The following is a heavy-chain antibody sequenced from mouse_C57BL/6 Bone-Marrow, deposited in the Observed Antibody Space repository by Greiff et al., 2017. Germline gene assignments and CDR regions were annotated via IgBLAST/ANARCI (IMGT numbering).Heavy chain of an antibody. CDR2: IYPSDSET. CDR3: ARDLIGYDYDGAWFAY. Sequence: QVQLQQPGAELVRPGSSVKLSCKASGYTFTSYWMDWVKQRPGQGLEWIGNIYPSDSETHYNQKFKDKATLTVDKSSSTAYMQLSSLTSEDSAVYYCARDLIGYDYDGAWFAYWGQGTLVTVSA. V-gene: IGHV1-61*01. J-gene: IGHJ3*01. D-gene: IGHD2-4*01. CDR1: GYTFTSYW.